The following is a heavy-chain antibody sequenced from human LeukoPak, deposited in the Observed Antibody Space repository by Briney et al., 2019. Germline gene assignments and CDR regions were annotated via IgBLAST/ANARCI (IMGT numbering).Heavy chain of an antibody. J-gene: IGHJ4*02. CDR1: GFTFSSYA. D-gene: IGHD6-13*01. V-gene: IGHV3-9*01. CDR3: APLTSGAAAGAGY. Sequence: PGGSLRLSCAASGFTFSSYAMSWVRQAPGKGLQWVSGISWNSGSIGYADSVKGRFTISRDNAKNSLYLQMNSLRAEDTALYYCAPLTSGAAAGAGYWGQGTLVTVSS. CDR2: ISWNSGSI.